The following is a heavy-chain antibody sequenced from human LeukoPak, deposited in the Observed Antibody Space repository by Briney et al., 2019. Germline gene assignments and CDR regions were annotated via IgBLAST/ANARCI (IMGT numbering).Heavy chain of an antibody. J-gene: IGHJ6*03. CDR3: ARADSVPAGDYHYWYMDV. CDR1: GFTLIDY. D-gene: IGHD6-13*01. V-gene: IGHV1-2*02. Sequence: ASVKVSCKASGFTLIDYIHWVRQDPRQGLQWMGWIRANSGDTEYAQKFQGRVTMTRDTSISTVYMELSSLRSDDTAVYYCARADSVPAGDYHYWYMDVWGKGTTVTVSS. CDR2: IRANSGDT.